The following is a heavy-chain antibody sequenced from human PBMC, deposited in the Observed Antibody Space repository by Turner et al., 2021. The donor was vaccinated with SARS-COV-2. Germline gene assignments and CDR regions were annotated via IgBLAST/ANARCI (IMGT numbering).Heavy chain of an antibody. CDR3: AGEVVVPTTILGAVYGMDV. J-gene: IGHJ6*02. D-gene: IGHD2-2*02. CDR1: GGSISSSSYS. CDR2: IYYSVST. Sequence: QLQLQESGPGLVKPSETLSLTCTVSGGSISSSSYSWGWIRQPPGKGLEWIGGIYYSVSTYYNPSLKSRVTISVDTSKNQFSLKLSSVTAADTAVYYCAGEVVVPTTILGAVYGMDVWGQGTTVTVSS. V-gene: IGHV4-39*01.